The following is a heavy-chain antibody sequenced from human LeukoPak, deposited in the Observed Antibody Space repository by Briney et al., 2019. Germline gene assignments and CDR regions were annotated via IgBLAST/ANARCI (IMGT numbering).Heavy chain of an antibody. J-gene: IGHJ1*01. CDR1: GFTFSSYA. D-gene: IGHD4-17*01. V-gene: IGHV3-23*01. Sequence: GGSLRLSCAASGFTFSSYAMSWVRQAPGKGLEWVSAISGSGGITYYADSVKGRFIISRDNSKNTVYLQMNSLSGEDTDVYYCAKALDYADYQIPFGYWGQGTLVTVSS. CDR3: AKALDYADYQIPFGY. CDR2: ISGSGGIT.